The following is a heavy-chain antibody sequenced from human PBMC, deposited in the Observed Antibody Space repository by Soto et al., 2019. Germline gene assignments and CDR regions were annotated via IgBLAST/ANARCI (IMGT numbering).Heavy chain of an antibody. Sequence: ASVKVSCKASGYTFTGYYMHWVRQAPGQGLEWMGWINPNSGGTNYAQKFQGRVTMTRDTSISTAYMELSRLRSDDTAVYYCARSLVYCGGDCYEKNWFDPWGQGTQVTVSS. CDR2: INPNSGGT. CDR1: GYTFTGYY. CDR3: ARSLVYCGGDCYEKNWFDP. J-gene: IGHJ5*02. V-gene: IGHV1-2*02. D-gene: IGHD2-21*02.